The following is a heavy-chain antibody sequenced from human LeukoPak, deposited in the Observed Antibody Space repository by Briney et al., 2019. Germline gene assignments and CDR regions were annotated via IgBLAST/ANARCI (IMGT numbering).Heavy chain of an antibody. CDR1: GFTFSDHW. CDR3: SRVRVSFDY. J-gene: IGHJ4*02. CDR2: IRSDGGET. Sequence: GGSLRLSCVASGFTFSDHWMHWVRQAPGKGLVWVSRIRSDGGETNYADSVKGRFTISRDNAKNTLFLQMNSLRAEDTAVYYCSRVRVSFDYWGQGTLVTVAS. V-gene: IGHV3-74*01. D-gene: IGHD3-10*01.